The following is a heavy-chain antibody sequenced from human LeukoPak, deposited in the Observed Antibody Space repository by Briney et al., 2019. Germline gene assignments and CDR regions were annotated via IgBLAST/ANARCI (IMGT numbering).Heavy chain of an antibody. CDR1: GGSISTYY. V-gene: IGHV4-59*12. Sequence: SETLSLTCTVSGGSISTYYWNWIRQPPGKGLEWIGCIYHSGSTYYNPSLKSRVTISVDRSKNQFSLKLSSVTAADTAVYYCARVRREANYGGAFDYWGQGTLVTVSS. CDR3: ARVRREANYGGAFDY. CDR2: IYHSGST. J-gene: IGHJ4*02. D-gene: IGHD4-23*01.